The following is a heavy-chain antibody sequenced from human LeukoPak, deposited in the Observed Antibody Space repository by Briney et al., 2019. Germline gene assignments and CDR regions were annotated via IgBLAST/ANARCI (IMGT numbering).Heavy chain of an antibody. CDR2: IYNSGST. CDR3: ARWGTYASTSNWFDP. Sequence: GSLRLSCAASGFTFSSYAMSWVRQSPGRGLEWIGYIYNSGSTYYNPSLRSRVTISVDTSKNQFSLRLSSVTAADTAVYYCARWGTYASTSNWFDPWGQGTLVTVSS. V-gene: IGHV4-59*12. CDR1: GFTFSSYA. J-gene: IGHJ5*02. D-gene: IGHD2-2*01.